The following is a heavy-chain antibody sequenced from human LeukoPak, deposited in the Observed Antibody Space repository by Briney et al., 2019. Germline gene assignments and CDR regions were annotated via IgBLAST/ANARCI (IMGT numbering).Heavy chain of an antibody. V-gene: IGHV4-61*02. J-gene: IGHJ4*02. CDR3: ARALDSSGYYVDY. CDR1: GGSISSGSYY. D-gene: IGHD3-22*01. CDR2: IYTSGST. Sequence: PSQTLSLTCTVSGGSISSGSYYWSWIRQPAGKGLEWIGRIYTSGSTNYNPSLKSRVTISVDTSKNQFSLKLSSVTAADTAVYYCARALDSSGYYVDYWGQGTLVTVSS.